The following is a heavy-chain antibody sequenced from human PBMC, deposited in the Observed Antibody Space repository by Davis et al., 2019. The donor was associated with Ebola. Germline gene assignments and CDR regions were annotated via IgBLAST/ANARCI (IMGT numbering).Heavy chain of an antibody. D-gene: IGHD3-3*01. J-gene: IGHJ4*02. CDR3: AKPCITIFGVDENYFDY. CDR2: IYSGGST. Sequence: PGGSLRLSCAASGFTVSSNYMSWVRQAPRKGLEWVSVIYSGGSTYYADSVKGRFTISRDNSKNTLYLQMNSLRAEDTAVYYCAKPCITIFGVDENYFDYWGQGTLVTVSS. CDR1: GFTVSSNY. V-gene: IGHV3-53*05.